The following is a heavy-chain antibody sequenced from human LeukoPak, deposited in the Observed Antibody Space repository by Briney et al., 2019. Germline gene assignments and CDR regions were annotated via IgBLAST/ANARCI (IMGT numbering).Heavy chain of an antibody. D-gene: IGHD6-19*01. CDR1: GFIFSNYA. CDR3: VKGPRPDITVAHTVEN. CDR2: ISNRGDST. J-gene: IGHJ4*02. Sequence: GGSLRLSCAASGFIFSNYAMSWVRQVPGRGVEWVSTISNRGDSTYVADSVKGRFTISRDNSKNSLYLQMSTVRAEDTAVYYCVKGPRPDITVAHTVENWGQGTLVTVSS. V-gene: IGHV3-23*01.